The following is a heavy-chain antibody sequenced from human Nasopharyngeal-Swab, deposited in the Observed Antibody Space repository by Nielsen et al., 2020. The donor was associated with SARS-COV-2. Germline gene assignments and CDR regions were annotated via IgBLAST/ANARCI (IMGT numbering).Heavy chain of an antibody. J-gene: IGHJ6*02. CDR3: ARDRTVTTRRGDGMDV. CDR1: GFAFSSYN. V-gene: IGHV3-21*01. D-gene: IGHD4-17*01. Sequence: GESLKISCVASGFAFSSYNMNWVRQAPGKGLEWVSCISSSSYIYYEDSVKGRFTISRDNAENSLYLQMNSLRAEDTAVYYCARDRTVTTRRGDGMDVWGQGTTVTVSS. CDR2: ISSSSYI.